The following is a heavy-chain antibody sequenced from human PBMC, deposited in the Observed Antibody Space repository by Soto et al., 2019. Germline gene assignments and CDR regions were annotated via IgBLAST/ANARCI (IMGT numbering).Heavy chain of an antibody. CDR1: GYTFNTYG. CDR3: ATMTTADNCHYFIDG. J-gene: IGHJ6*03. Sequence: QAQLLQSGGELKKSGASVKVSCKASGYTFNTYGISWVRQAPGQGLEWMAWISIHNGNTNFAQKFQGRVALTTDTSTTTANMQPRSLRSDVTAVYYCATMTTADNCHYFIDGWGEGITVTVSS. D-gene: IGHD1-1*01. V-gene: IGHV1-18*04. CDR2: ISIHNGNT.